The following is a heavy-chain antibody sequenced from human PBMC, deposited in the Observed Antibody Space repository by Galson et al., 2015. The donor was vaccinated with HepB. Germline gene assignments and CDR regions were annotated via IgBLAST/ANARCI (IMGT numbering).Heavy chain of an antibody. CDR3: ARDDTGITIFGVVPMGY. J-gene: IGHJ4*02. D-gene: IGHD3-3*01. V-gene: IGHV1-2*02. CDR1: GYTFTGYY. CDR2: INPNSGGT. Sequence: SVKVSCKASGYTFTGYYMHWVRQAPGQGLEWMGWINPNSGGTNYAQKFQGRVTMTRDTSISTAYMELSRLRSDDTAVYYCARDDTGITIFGVVPMGYWGQGTLVTVST.